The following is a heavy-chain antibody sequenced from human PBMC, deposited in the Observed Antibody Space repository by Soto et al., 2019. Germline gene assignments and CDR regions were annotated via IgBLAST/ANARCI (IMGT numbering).Heavy chain of an antibody. CDR3: ARGDDILTGYYLPY. CDR2: IYYSGST. Sequence: PSETLSLTCTVSGGSISSGGYYWSWIRQHPGKGLEWIGYIYYSGSTYYNPSLKSRVTISVDTSKNQFSLKLSSVTAADTAVYYCARGDDILTGYYLPYWGQGTLVTVSS. V-gene: IGHV4-31*03. J-gene: IGHJ4*02. D-gene: IGHD3-9*01. CDR1: GGSISSGGYY.